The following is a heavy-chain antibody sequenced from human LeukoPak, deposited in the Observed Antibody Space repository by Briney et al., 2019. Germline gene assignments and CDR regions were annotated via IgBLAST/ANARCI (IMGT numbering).Heavy chain of an antibody. CDR2: IYHSGST. V-gene: IGHV4-4*02. J-gene: IGHJ6*02. CDR1: GGSISSSNW. Sequence: PSGTLSPTCAVSGGSISSSNWWSWVRQPPGKGLEWIGEIYHSGSTNYNPSLKSRVTISVDKSKNQFSLKLSSVTAADTAVYYCAGIAAAASYYYYGMDVWGQGTTVTVSS. CDR3: AGIAAAASYYYYGMDV. D-gene: IGHD6-13*01.